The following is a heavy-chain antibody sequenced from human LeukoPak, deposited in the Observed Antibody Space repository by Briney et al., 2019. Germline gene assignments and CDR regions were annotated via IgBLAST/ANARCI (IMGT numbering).Heavy chain of an antibody. D-gene: IGHD4-11*01. Sequence: GGSLRLSCAASGFTVSSNYMSWVRQAPGKGLEWVSVIYSGGSTYYADSVKGRFTISRDNSKNTLYLQMNSLRAEDTAVYYCARSYSNYDYYYYYMDVWGKGTTVTVSS. CDR2: IYSGGST. V-gene: IGHV3-66*02. J-gene: IGHJ6*03. CDR1: GFTVSSNY. CDR3: ARSYSNYDYYYYYMDV.